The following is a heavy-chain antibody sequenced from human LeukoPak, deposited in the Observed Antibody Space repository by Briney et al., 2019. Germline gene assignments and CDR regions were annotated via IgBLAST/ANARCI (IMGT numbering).Heavy chain of an antibody. CDR1: GGSISSGGYS. CDR2: IYHSGST. CDR3: ARVAQYCSGGSCYTLDRTLNYFDY. Sequence: PSETLSLTCAVSGGSISSGGYSWSWIRQPPGKGLEWIGYIYHSGSTYYNPSLKSRVTISVDRSKNQFSLKLSSVTAADTAVYYCARVAQYCSGGSCYTLDRTLNYFDYWGQGTLVTVSS. J-gene: IGHJ4*02. V-gene: IGHV4-30-2*01. D-gene: IGHD2-15*01.